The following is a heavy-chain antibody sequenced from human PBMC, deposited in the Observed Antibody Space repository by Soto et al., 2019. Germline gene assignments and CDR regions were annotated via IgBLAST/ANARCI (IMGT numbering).Heavy chain of an antibody. CDR1: GYTITNYP. CDR2: INTYNQNT. V-gene: IGHV1-18*04. J-gene: IGHJ4*02. CDR3: GRESSGTGWSFAF. Sequence: QVQLVQSGAEVKKPGASVKVSCKASGYTITNYPITWVRQAPGQGLEWMGWINTYNQNTIYAQKFQGRVTMTTDTSTRTAYLEVESLRSDDTAVYYCGRESSGTGWSFAFWGQGSLVTVSS. D-gene: IGHD6-19*01.